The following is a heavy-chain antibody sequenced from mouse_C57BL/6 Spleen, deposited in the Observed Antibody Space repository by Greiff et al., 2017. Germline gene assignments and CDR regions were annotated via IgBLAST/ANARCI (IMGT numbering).Heavy chain of an antibody. CDR3: ARSESSYWYFDV. Sequence: DVKLVESGGGLVKPGGSLKLSCAASGFTFSDYGMHWVRQAPEKGLEWVAYISSGSSTIYYADTVKGRFTISRDNAKNTLFLQMTSLRSEDTAMYYCARSESSYWYFDVWGTGTTVTVSS. V-gene: IGHV5-17*01. CDR1: GFTFSDYG. D-gene: IGHD1-1*01. CDR2: ISSGSSTI. J-gene: IGHJ1*03.